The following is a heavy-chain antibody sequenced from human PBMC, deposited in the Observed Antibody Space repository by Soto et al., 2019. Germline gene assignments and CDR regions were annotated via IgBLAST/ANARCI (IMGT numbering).Heavy chain of an antibody. D-gene: IGHD6-19*01. J-gene: IGHJ4*02. CDR1: GGSISSYY. CDR2: IYTSGST. Sequence: SETLSLTCTVSGGSISSYYWSWIRQPAGKGLEWIGRIYTSGSTNYNPSLKSRVTMSVDTSKNQFSLKLSSVTAADTAVYYCARGPEWQWLQGGEFDYWGQGTLVTVS. V-gene: IGHV4-4*07. CDR3: ARGPEWQWLQGGEFDY.